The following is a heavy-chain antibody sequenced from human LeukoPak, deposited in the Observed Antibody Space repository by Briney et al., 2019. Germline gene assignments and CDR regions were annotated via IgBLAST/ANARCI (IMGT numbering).Heavy chain of an antibody. J-gene: IGHJ5*02. CDR3: ARLFVVVPAAARNWFDP. D-gene: IGHD2-2*01. CDR2: IYYSGST. CDR1: GGSISSSSYY. Sequence: SETLSLTCTVSGGSISSSSYYWGWIRQPLGKGLEWIGSIYYSGSTYYNPSLKSRVTISVDTSKNQFSLKLSSVTAADTAVYYCARLFVVVPAAARNWFDPWGQGTLVTVSS. V-gene: IGHV4-39*01.